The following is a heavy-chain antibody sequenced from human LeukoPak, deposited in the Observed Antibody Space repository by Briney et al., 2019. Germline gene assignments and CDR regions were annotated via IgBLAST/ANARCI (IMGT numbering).Heavy chain of an antibody. D-gene: IGHD3-10*01. Sequence: GGSLRLSCAASGFTVSGNYMSWVRQAPGKGLEWVSVIYTGGSIYYADSVKGRFTISRDNSKNMLYLQMNSLRVEDTAVYHCARGATYGSGKFLDYWGQGTLVTVSS. J-gene: IGHJ4*02. CDR2: IYTGGSI. CDR1: GFTVSGNY. V-gene: IGHV3-53*01. CDR3: ARGATYGSGKFLDY.